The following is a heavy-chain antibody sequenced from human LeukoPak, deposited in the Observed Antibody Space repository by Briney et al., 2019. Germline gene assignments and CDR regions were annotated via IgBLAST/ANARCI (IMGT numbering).Heavy chain of an antibody. Sequence: PSETLSLICTTSGAPISRFYWSWVRQPPGKGLEWIGNIYNGVPTFFNPSLKSRVTLSVDTSKTQFPLQLASVTAADTAVYYCVQTTGWPGFDYWGQGILVTVSS. CDR2: IYNGVPT. CDR3: VQTTGWPGFDY. V-gene: IGHV4-4*09. D-gene: IGHD6-19*01. J-gene: IGHJ4*02. CDR1: GAPISRFY.